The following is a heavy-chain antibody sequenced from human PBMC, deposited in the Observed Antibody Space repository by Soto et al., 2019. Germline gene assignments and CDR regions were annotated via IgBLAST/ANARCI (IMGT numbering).Heavy chain of an antibody. D-gene: IGHD6-13*01. CDR2: ISSSSSTI. CDR3: ARDQQLVRWVRIDY. CDR1: GFTFSSYS. V-gene: IGHV3-48*01. J-gene: IGHJ4*02. Sequence: GGSLRLSCAASGFTFSSYSMNWVRQAPGKGLEWVSYISSSSSTIYYADSVKGRFTISRDNAKNSLYLQMNSLRAEDTAVYYCARDQQLVRWVRIDYWGQGTLVTVSS.